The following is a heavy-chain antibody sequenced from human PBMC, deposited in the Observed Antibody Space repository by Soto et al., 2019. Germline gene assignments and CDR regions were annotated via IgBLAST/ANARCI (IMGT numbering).Heavy chain of an antibody. D-gene: IGHD3-22*01. Sequence: GESLKISCKGCGYSFTSYWIGWVRHMPGKGLEWMGIIYPGDSDTRYSPSFQGQVTISADKSISTAYLQWSSLKASDTAMYYCARLPLHYYDSSGYYDYWGQGTLVTVSS. V-gene: IGHV5-51*01. J-gene: IGHJ4*02. CDR3: ARLPLHYYDSSGYYDY. CDR2: IYPGDSDT. CDR1: GYSFTSYW.